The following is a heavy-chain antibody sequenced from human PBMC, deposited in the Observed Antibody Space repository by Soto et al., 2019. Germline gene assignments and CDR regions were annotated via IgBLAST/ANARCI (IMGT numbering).Heavy chain of an antibody. J-gene: IGHJ6*02. D-gene: IGHD2-2*01. CDR3: AKDLELGVVQAHNDSTYGMDV. CDR2: ISYDGSNK. V-gene: IGHV3-30*18. Sequence: QVQLVESGGGVVQPGRSLRLSCAASGFTFSSYGMHWLRQAPGKGLEWVAVISYDGSNKYYADSVKGRFTISRDNSKNTLYLQMNSLRAEDTAVYYCAKDLELGVVQAHNDSTYGMDVWGQGTTVTVSS. CDR1: GFTFSSYG.